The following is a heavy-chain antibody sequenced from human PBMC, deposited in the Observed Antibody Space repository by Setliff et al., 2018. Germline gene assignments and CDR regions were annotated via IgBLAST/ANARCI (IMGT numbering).Heavy chain of an antibody. CDR1: GFTFSNYG. D-gene: IGHD3-22*01. Sequence: QPGGSLRLSCVTSGFTFSNYGMTWVRRAPGKGLEWISYISTSSTIIYYADSVKGRFTISRDNANHSLHLQMNSLRAEDTAVYFCARLALTGYDTSGYYYALDYYYYMDVWGKGTTVTVS. CDR2: ISTSSTII. CDR3: ARLALTGYDTSGYYYALDYYYYMDV. J-gene: IGHJ6*03. V-gene: IGHV3-48*01.